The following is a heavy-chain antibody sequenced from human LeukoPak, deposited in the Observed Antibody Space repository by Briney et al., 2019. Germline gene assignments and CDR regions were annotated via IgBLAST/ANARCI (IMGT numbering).Heavy chain of an antibody. D-gene: IGHD2-2*01. V-gene: IGHV3-7*01. CDR1: GFTFSSYA. CDR2: IKQDGSEK. Sequence: PGGSLRLSCAASGFTFSSYAMSWVRQAPGKGLEWVANIKQDGSEKYYVDSVKGRFTISRDNAKNSLYLQMNSLRAEDTAVYYCARDSCSSTSCFYDPWGQGTLVTVSS. J-gene: IGHJ5*02. CDR3: ARDSCSSTSCFYDP.